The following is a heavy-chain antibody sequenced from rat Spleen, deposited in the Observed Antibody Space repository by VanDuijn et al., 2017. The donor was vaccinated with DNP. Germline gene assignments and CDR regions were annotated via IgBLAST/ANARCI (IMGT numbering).Heavy chain of an antibody. CDR1: GYSITGNY. CDR2: ISYSGST. CDR3: ARWPGYNPPYAMDA. D-gene: IGHD1-4*01. V-gene: IGHV3-1*01. Sequence: EVQLQESGPGLVKPSQSLSLTCSVTGYSITGNYWGWIRKFPGNKMEWIGHISYSGSTTYNPSLKSRISITRDTSKNQLFLQVNSVTTEDTATYYCARWPGYNPPYAMDAWGQGTSVTVSS. J-gene: IGHJ4*01.